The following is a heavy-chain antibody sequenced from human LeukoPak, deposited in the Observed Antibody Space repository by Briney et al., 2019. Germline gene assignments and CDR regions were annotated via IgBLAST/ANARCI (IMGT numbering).Heavy chain of an antibody. D-gene: IGHD3-16*02. V-gene: IGHV4-34*01. CDR3: ARTDYDYVWGSYRAPYYFDY. CDR1: GGSFSGYY. Sequence: SETLSLTCAVYGGSFSGYYWSWIRQPPGKGLEWIGEINHSGSTNYNPSLKSRVTISVDTSKNQFSLKLSSVTAADTAVYYCARTDYDYVWGSYRAPYYFDYWGQGTLVTVSS. J-gene: IGHJ4*02. CDR2: INHSGST.